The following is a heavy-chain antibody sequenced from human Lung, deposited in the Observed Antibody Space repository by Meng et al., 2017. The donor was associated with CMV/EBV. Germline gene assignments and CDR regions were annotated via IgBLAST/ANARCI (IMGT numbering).Heavy chain of an antibody. Sequence: ASVXVSCKASGYTISSYDINWVRQATGQGLEWMGWMNPNRGNTGYAQKFQGRVTMTRNTSISTAYMELSSLRSEDTAVYYCARVDYYDSSGYTMTYNWFDPXGQGXLVTVSS. D-gene: IGHD3-22*01. CDR2: MNPNRGNT. J-gene: IGHJ5*02. V-gene: IGHV1-8*01. CDR3: ARVDYYDSSGYTMTYNWFDP. CDR1: GYTISSYD.